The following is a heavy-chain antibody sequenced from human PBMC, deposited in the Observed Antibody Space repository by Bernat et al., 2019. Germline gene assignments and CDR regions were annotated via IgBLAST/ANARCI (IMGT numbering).Heavy chain of an antibody. CDR2: ISYDGSNK. D-gene: IGHD3-10*01. Sequence: QVQLVESGGGVVQPGRSLRLSCAASGFTFSSYGMHWVRQAPGKGLEWVAVISYDGSNKYYADSVKGRFTISRDNSKNTLYLQMNSRRAEDTDVYYCAKVLNYYAHDLWDAFDIWGQGTMVTVSS. V-gene: IGHV3-30*18. J-gene: IGHJ3*02. CDR1: GFTFSSYG. CDR3: AKVLNYYAHDLWDAFDI.